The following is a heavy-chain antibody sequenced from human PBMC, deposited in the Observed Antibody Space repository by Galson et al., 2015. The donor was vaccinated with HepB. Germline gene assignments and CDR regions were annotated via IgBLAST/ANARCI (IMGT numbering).Heavy chain of an antibody. CDR3: ARMSHISPISDTAMDDNWFDP. J-gene: IGHJ5*02. CDR2: IYSGWST. CDR1: GFTVSSNY. V-gene: IGHV3-53*01. Sequence: SLRLSCPTSGFTVSSNYVCWFRQPPGKGLEWVSVIYSGWSTYYADSVKGRFTISRDNSKNTLYLQMNSLRAEDTAVYYCARMSHISPISDTAMDDNWFDPWGQGTLVTVSS. D-gene: IGHD5-18*01.